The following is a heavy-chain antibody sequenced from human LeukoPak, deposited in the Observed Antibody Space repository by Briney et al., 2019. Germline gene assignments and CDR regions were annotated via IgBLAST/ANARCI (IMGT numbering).Heavy chain of an antibody. D-gene: IGHD3-3*01. V-gene: IGHV3-43*02. CDR2: ISGDGGST. CDR1: GFTFDDYA. CDR3: ARDSSGYPDY. Sequence: GGSLRLSCAASGFTFDDYAMHWVRQAPGKGLEWISLISGDGGSTYYVDSVKGRSTISRDNRKNSLYLQMNSLRTEDTALYYCARDSSGYPDYWGQGTLVTVSS. J-gene: IGHJ4*02.